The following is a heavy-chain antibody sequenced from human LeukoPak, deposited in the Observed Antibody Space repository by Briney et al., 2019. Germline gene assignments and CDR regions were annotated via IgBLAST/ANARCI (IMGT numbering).Heavy chain of an antibody. D-gene: IGHD3-3*01. Sequence: GGSLRLSCAASGFTVSSNYMNWVRQAPGKGLEWVSVIYSGGSTYYADSVKGRFTISRDNSKNTLYLQMNSLRAEDTAVYYCARGPDYDFWSGYYFHYGMDVWGQGTTVTVSS. V-gene: IGHV3-53*01. J-gene: IGHJ6*02. CDR3: ARGPDYDFWSGYYFHYGMDV. CDR2: IYSGGST. CDR1: GFTVSSNY.